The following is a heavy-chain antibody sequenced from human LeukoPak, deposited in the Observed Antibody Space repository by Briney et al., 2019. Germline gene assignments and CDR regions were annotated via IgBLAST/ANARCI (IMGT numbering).Heavy chain of an antibody. Sequence: SETLSLTCAVYGGSFGGYYWTWIRQPPGKGLEWIGDINHSGSTNYNPSLKGRVTISVDTSKNQFSLRLSSVTAADTAVYFCARASAYSSSSGVNYWGQGTLVTVSS. CDR3: ARASAYSSSSGVNY. D-gene: IGHD6-6*01. CDR2: INHSGST. V-gene: IGHV4-34*01. CDR1: GGSFGGYY. J-gene: IGHJ4*02.